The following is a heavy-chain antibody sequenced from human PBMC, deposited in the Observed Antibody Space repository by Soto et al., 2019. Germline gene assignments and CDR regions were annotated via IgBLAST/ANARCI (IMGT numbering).Heavy chain of an antibody. CDR3: AKDNYYDFWSGLDPGGYYYYYYMDV. V-gene: IGHV3-9*01. D-gene: IGHD3-3*01. CDR1: GFTFDDYA. J-gene: IGHJ6*03. Sequence: GGSLRLSCAASGFTFDDYAMHWVRQAPGKGLEWVSGISWNSGSIGYADSVKGRFTISRDNAKNSLYLQMNSLRAEDTALYYCAKDNYYDFWSGLDPGGYYYYYYMDVWGKGTTVTVSS. CDR2: ISWNSGSI.